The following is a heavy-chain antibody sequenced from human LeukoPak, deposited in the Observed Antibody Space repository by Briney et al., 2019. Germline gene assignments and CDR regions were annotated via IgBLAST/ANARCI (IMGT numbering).Heavy chain of an antibody. CDR3: ARDRFGLRYFDWLPNSHDAFDI. CDR1: GGTFSSYA. J-gene: IGHJ3*02. CDR2: IIPIFGTA. V-gene: IGHV1-69*05. D-gene: IGHD3-9*01. Sequence: GSSVKVSCKASGGTFSSYAISWVRQAPGQGLEWMGGIIPIFGTANYAQEFQGRVTITTDESTSTAYMELSSLRSEDTAVYYCARDRFGLRYFDWLPNSHDAFDIWGQGTMVTVSS.